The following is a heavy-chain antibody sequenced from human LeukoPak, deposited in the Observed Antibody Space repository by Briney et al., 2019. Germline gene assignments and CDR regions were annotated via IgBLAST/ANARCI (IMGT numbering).Heavy chain of an antibody. CDR3: ARFSKGRVVAATVDAFDI. CDR1: GGSVSSGSYY. J-gene: IGHJ3*02. D-gene: IGHD2-15*01. CDR2: IHYSGST. Sequence: PSETLSLTCTVSGGSVSSGSYYWSWIRQPPGKGLEWIGYIHYSGSTNYNPSLKSRVTISVDTSKNQFSLKLSSVTAADTAVYYCARFSKGRVVAATVDAFDIWGQGTMVTVSS. V-gene: IGHV4-61*01.